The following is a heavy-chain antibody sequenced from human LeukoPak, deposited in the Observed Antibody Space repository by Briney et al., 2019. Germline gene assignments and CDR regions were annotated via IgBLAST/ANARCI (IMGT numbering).Heavy chain of an antibody. Sequence: GESLRLSCAAAGFTISSYWMSWVRQAPGKGLEWVANIKYDGSEVHYVDSVKGRFTISRDIVKDSLFLQMNSLRAEDTAVYYCARDIAAAGLFFDYWGQGALVTVSS. CDR2: IKYDGSEV. V-gene: IGHV3-7*01. CDR3: ARDIAAAGLFFDY. J-gene: IGHJ4*02. CDR1: GFTISSYW. D-gene: IGHD6-13*01.